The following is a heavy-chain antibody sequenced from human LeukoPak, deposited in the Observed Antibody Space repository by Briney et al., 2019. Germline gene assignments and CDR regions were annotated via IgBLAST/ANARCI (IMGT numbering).Heavy chain of an antibody. V-gene: IGHV4-34*01. Sequence: SETLSLTCALYGGSFSGYYWSWIRQPPGKGLEWIGEINHSGSTNYNPSLKSRVTISVDTSKAKFSLKLSSVTAADTAVYYCARGRYSNYNYWGQGTLVTVSS. CDR3: ARGRYSNYNY. D-gene: IGHD4-11*01. CDR1: GGSFSGYY. J-gene: IGHJ4*02. CDR2: INHSGST.